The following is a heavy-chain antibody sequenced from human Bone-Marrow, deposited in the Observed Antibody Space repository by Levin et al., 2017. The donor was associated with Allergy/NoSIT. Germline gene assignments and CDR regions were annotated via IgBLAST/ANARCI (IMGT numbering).Heavy chain of an antibody. V-gene: IGHV3-30*18. CDR1: GFTSSNYA. J-gene: IGHJ2*01. CDR2: ISCDGDNK. D-gene: IGHD2-2*01. CDR3: AKVGFSECSSTSCFRYGYLDL. Sequence: GGSLRLSCAASGFTSSNYAMHWVRQAPGKGLEWVAVISCDGDNKYYADSVKGRFTISRDNSKNTVYMQMNSLRPEDTAVYYCAKVGFSECSSTSCFRYGYLDLWGRGTLVTVSS.